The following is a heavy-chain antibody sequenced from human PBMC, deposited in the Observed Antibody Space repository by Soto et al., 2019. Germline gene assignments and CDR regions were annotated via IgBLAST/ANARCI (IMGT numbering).Heavy chain of an antibody. D-gene: IGHD6-19*01. V-gene: IGHV4-59*01. CDR3: ARSIAVAGTSTYFFDY. CDR2: IYYSGST. J-gene: IGHJ4*02. Sequence: PSETLSLTCTVSGGSLSSYYWSWIRQPPGEGLEWIGYIYYSGSTNYNPSLKSRVTISVDTSKNQFSLKLSSVTAADTAVYYCARSIAVAGTSTYFFDYWGQGTLVTVSS. CDR1: GGSLSSYY.